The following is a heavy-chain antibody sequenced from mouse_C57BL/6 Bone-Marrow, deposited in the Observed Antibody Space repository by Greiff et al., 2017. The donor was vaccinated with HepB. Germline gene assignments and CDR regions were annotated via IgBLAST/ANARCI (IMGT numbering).Heavy chain of an antibody. CDR2: INPSIGYT. D-gene: IGHD2-3*01. V-gene: IGHV1-4*01. CDR1: GYTFTSYT. CDR3: ARWLLRRLRPRRAMDY. Sequence: VQLQQSGAELARPGASVKMSCKASGYTFTSYTMHWVKQRTGQGLEWIGYINPSIGYTKYNQKLKDKATLTADKSSSKAYMQLSSLTSEDSAVYYCARWLLRRLRPRRAMDYWCQGTSVTVSS. J-gene: IGHJ4*01.